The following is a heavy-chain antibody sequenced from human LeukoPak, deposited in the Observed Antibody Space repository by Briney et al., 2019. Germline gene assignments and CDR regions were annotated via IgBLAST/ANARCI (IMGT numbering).Heavy chain of an antibody. CDR1: GITFSNYD. D-gene: IGHD5-24*01. V-gene: IGHV3-21*01. CDR2: ISSSSTYI. CDR3: ARGEEKATITGLDS. J-gene: IGHJ4*02. Sequence: AGGSLRLSCAASGITFSNYDMHWVRQAPGKGLEWVSAISSSSTYIYYADSMKGRFTISRDNAENSLFLQLNSLRAEDTAVYFCARGEEKATITGLDSWGQGTLVTVSS.